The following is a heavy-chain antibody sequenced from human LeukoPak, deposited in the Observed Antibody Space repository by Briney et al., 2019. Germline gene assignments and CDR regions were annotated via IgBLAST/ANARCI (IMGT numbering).Heavy chain of an antibody. J-gene: IGHJ4*02. V-gene: IGHV1-18*01. D-gene: IGHD6-13*01. Sequence: ASVKVSCKPSRCSRTRYGSKLLRQAPGQGIEWMGWISAYNGNTNYAQKLQGRVTMTTDTSTSTACMELRSLRSDDTAVYYCSREVYSSSWNYFAYWGQGALVTVSS. CDR1: RCSRTRYG. CDR3: SREVYSSSWNYFAY. CDR2: ISAYNGNT.